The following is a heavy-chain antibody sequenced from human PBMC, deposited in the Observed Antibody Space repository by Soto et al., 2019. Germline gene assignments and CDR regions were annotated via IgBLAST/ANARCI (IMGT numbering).Heavy chain of an antibody. CDR2: VNAGNGET. CDR1: GYTFTTYA. J-gene: IGHJ4*02. V-gene: IGHV1-3*01. Sequence: QVQLVQSGAEVKKPGASVRVSCETSGYTFTTYAIHWVRQAPGQRLEWMGWVNAGNGETRYSEKFQDRVTITRNTSATTPYLELSGLRSQDTAVYSCARDCGSLHCPVALPTSAYWGQGPLVTVSS. CDR3: ARDCGSLHCPVALPTSAY. D-gene: IGHD2-15*01.